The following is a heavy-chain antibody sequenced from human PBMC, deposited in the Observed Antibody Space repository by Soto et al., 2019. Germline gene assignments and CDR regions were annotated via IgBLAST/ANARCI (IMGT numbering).Heavy chain of an antibody. J-gene: IGHJ6*03. CDR3: ARSWYSSSFYHYYYYMDV. V-gene: IGHV4-34*01. CDR1: GGSFSGYY. Sequence: PEETLSLTCAVYGGSFSGYYWSWIRQPPGKGLEWIGEINHSGSTNYNPSLKSRVTISVDTSKNQFSLKLSSVTAADTAVYYCARSWYSSSFYHYYYYMDVWGKGTTVTVSS. CDR2: INHSGST. D-gene: IGHD6-6*01.